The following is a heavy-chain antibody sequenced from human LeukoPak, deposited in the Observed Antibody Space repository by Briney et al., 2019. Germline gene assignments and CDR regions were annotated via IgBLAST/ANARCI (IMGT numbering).Heavy chain of an antibody. J-gene: IGHJ4*02. Sequence: SVKVSCKASGGTFSSYAISWMRQAPGQGLEWMGGIIPIFGTANYAQKFQGRVTVTRDTSTSTVYMELSSLRSEDTAVYYCARESSGYTYGDFDYWGQGTLVTVSS. CDR1: GGTFSSYA. CDR3: ARESSGYTYGDFDY. CDR2: IIPIFGTA. V-gene: IGHV1-69*05. D-gene: IGHD5-18*01.